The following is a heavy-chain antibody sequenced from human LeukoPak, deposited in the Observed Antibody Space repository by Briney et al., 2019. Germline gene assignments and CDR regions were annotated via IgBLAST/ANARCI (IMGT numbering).Heavy chain of an antibody. CDR3: ARNLIPEQLVLNF. D-gene: IGHD6-13*01. CDR2: IYYSGST. V-gene: IGHV4-59*01. Sequence: PSETLSLICTVSGGSISSYYWSWIRQPPGKGLEWIGYIYYSGSTNYNPSLKSRVTMSVDTSKNQFSLNLKSVTPEDTAVYYCARNLIPEQLVLNFWGQGTLVTVSS. CDR1: GGSISSYY. J-gene: IGHJ4*02.